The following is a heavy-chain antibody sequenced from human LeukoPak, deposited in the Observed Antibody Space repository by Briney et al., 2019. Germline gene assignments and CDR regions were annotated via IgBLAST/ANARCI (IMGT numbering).Heavy chain of an antibody. V-gene: IGHV3-43*02. CDR2: ISGDGDST. Sequence: PGGSLRLSCAASGFTFDDYAIHWVHQAPGKGLEWVSLISGDGDSTFYADSVKGRFTISRDNSKNSLYLQMNSLRAEDTALYYCAKDTVLVAAAHTGWYFDLWGRGTLVTVSS. J-gene: IGHJ2*01. CDR1: GFTFDDYA. CDR3: AKDTVLVAAAHTGWYFDL. D-gene: IGHD2-15*01.